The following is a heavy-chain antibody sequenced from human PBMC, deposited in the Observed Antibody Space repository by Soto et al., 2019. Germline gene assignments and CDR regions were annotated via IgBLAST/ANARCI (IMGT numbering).Heavy chain of an antibody. CDR2: ISAYNGNT. V-gene: IGHV1-18*01. CDR3: ASNSGALYDSSGYYDY. CDR1: GYTFTSYG. Sequence: ASVKVSCKASGYTFTSYGISWVRQAPGQGLEWMGWISAYNGNTNYAQKLQGRVTMTTDTSTSTAYMELRSLRSDDTAMYYCASNSGALYDSSGYYDYWGQGTLVTVSS. D-gene: IGHD3-22*01. J-gene: IGHJ4*02.